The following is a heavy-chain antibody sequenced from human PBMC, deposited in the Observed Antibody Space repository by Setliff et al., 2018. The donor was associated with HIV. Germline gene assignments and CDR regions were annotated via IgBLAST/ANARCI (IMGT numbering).Heavy chain of an antibody. CDR2: IDYSGTT. V-gene: IGHV4-59*01. Sequence: TLSLTCSVYGGSINNYYWSWIRQPPGKGLEWIAYIDYSGTTNYNPSLKSRVTILVDTSKNQVSLKVTFVTTADTAVYYCARGWGDHSFDYWGQGALVTVSS. CDR3: ARGWGDHSFDY. D-gene: IGHD2-21*02. J-gene: IGHJ4*02. CDR1: GGSINNYY.